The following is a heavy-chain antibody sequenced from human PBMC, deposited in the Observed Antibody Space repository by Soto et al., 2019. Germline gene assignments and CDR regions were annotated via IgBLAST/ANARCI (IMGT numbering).Heavy chain of an antibody. CDR1: GGSISSGGYY. CDR2: IYYSGST. J-gene: IGHJ4*02. Sequence: SETLSLTCTVSGGSISSGGYYWSWIRQHPGKGLEWIGYIYYSGSTYYNPSLKSRVTISVDTSKNQFSLKLSSVTAADTAVYYCARDRCSGGSCYSDYWGQGTLVTVSS. V-gene: IGHV4-31*03. D-gene: IGHD2-15*01. CDR3: ARDRCSGGSCYSDY.